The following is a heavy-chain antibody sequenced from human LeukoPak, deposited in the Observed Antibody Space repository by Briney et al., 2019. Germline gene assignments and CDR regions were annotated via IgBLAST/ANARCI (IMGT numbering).Heavy chain of an antibody. CDR2: IYYSGST. CDR3: GKARGAAFEI. Sequence: SETLSLTCTVSGGSISGYYWSWIRHPPGKGLEWIGHIYYSGSTNYNPSLKSRVTISVDTSKNQFSLKLSSVTAPETGVDYCGKARGAAFEIWGQGTMVRVSS. V-gene: IGHV4-59*08. D-gene: IGHD4/OR15-4a*01. CDR1: GGSISGYY. J-gene: IGHJ3*02.